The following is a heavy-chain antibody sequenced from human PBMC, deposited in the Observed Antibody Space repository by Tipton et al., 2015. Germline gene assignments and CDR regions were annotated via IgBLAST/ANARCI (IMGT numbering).Heavy chain of an antibody. J-gene: IGHJ4*02. D-gene: IGHD6-13*01. V-gene: IGHV3-13*01. CDR1: GFTFTTYA. Sequence: SLRLSCAASGFTFTTYAMSWVRQAPGKGLEWVSGIGTAGDKYYSGSVKGRFTISRENAKNSFYLQMNSLRAGDTAVYYCAREGSSWYFGVYWGQGTLVSVSS. CDR3: AREGSSWYFGVY. CDR2: IGTAGDK.